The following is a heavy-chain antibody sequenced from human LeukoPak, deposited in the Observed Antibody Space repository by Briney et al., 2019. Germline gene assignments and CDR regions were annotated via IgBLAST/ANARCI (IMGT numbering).Heavy chain of an antibody. D-gene: IGHD4-17*01. CDR1: GFTFSSYA. CDR2: ISSSSSTI. CDR3: ARVGTTVTTFDY. Sequence: GRSLRLSCAASGFTFSSYAMHWVRQAPGKGLEWVSYISSSSSTICYADSVKGRFTISRDNAKNTLYLQMNSLRAEDTAVYYCARVGTTVTTFDYWGQGTLVTVSS. J-gene: IGHJ4*02. V-gene: IGHV3-48*04.